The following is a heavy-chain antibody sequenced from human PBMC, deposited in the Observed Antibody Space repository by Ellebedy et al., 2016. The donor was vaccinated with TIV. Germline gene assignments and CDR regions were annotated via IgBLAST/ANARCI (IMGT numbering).Heavy chain of an antibody. CDR3: TRDWPYYDSGTVKGWFDA. CDR1: GYTFTNYG. CDR2: ISDHNGNT. J-gene: IGHJ5*02. Sequence: AASVKVSCKASGYTFTNYGITWVRHAPGQGLEWMGWISDHNGNTIYAKKFQVRVTMTTDTPTSTAYMEMRSLRSDDTAQFYCTRDWPYYDSGTVKGWFDAWGQGTLVTVSS. D-gene: IGHD3-16*01. V-gene: IGHV1-18*04.